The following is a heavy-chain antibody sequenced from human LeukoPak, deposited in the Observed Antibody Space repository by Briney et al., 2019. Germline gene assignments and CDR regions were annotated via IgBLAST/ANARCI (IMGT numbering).Heavy chain of an antibody. V-gene: IGHV3-21*01. Sequence: GGSLRLSCAASGFTFSIYSMNWVRQAPGKGLEWVSSISSSNSYIYYADSVKGRFTISRDNAKNSLYLQMNSLRAEDTAVYYCARDLLIVGNYYFDYWGQGTLVTVSS. CDR2: ISSSNSYI. D-gene: IGHD3-22*01. CDR3: ARDLLIVGNYYFDY. CDR1: GFTFSIYS. J-gene: IGHJ4*02.